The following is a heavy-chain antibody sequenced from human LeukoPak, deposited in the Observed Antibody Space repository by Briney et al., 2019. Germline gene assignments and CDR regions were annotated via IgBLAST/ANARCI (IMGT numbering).Heavy chain of an antibody. CDR1: GGSISSNY. Sequence: SETLSLTCTVSGGSISSNYWSWIRQPPGQGLEWIGYIYYSGSTNYNPSLKSRVTISVDTSKNQFSLKLSSVTAACSAEYYCARGLRSYDSSGYYYAWYFDLWGRGTLVTVSS. D-gene: IGHD3-22*01. CDR2: IYYSGST. V-gene: IGHV4-59*01. J-gene: IGHJ2*01. CDR3: ARGLRSYDSSGYYYAWYFDL.